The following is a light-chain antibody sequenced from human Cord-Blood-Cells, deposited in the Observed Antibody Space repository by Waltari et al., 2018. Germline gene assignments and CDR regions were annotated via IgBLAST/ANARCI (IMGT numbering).Light chain of an antibody. CDR3: QQYYSTPWT. CDR1: QSVLYSSNNKNY. CDR2: WAS. Sequence: DIVMTQSPDSLAVSRGERATINCKSRQSVLYSSNNKNYLAWYQQKPGQPPKLLIYWASTRESGVPDRFSGSGSGTDFTLTISSLQAEDVAVYYCQQYYSTPWTFGQGTKVEIK. J-gene: IGKJ1*01. V-gene: IGKV4-1*01.